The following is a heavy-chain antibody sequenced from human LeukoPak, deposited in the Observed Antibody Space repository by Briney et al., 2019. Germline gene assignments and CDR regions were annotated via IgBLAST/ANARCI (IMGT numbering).Heavy chain of an antibody. Sequence: SGTLSLTCTVSGGSISSYYWSWIRQPAGKGLEWIGRIYTSGSTNYNPSLKSRVTMSVDTSKNQFSLKLSSVTAADTAVYYCARSLGRAPQYYMDVWGKGTTVTVSS. CDR1: GGSISSYY. CDR2: IYTSGST. CDR3: ARSLGRAPQYYMDV. J-gene: IGHJ6*03. V-gene: IGHV4-4*07. D-gene: IGHD1-26*01.